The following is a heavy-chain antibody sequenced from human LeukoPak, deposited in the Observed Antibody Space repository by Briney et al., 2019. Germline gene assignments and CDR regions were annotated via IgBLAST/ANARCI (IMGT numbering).Heavy chain of an antibody. CDR1: GFTFSSYA. D-gene: IGHD2-21*02. V-gene: IGHV3-23*01. CDR3: AKDPPSDCGGDCYYDY. Sequence: GGSLRLSCAASGFTFSSYAMSWVRQAPGKGLEWVSAISGSGGSTYYADSVKGRFTISRDNSKNTLYLQMNSLRAEDTAVYYWAKDPPSDCGGDCYYDYWGQGTLVTVSS. J-gene: IGHJ4*02. CDR2: ISGSGGST.